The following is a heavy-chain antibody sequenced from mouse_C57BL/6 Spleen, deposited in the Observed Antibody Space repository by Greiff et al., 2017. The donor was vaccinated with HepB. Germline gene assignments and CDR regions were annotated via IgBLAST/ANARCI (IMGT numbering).Heavy chain of an antibody. D-gene: IGHD1-1*01. CDR3: APYGSSYGYFDV. J-gene: IGHJ1*03. Sequence: EVKLVESGGGLVKPGGSLKLSCAASGFTFSDYGMHWVRQAPEKGLEWVAYISSGSSTIYYADTVKGRFTISRDNAKNTLFLQMTSLRSEDTAMYYCAPYGSSYGYFDVWGTGTTVTVSS. V-gene: IGHV5-17*01. CDR1: GFTFSDYG. CDR2: ISSGSSTI.